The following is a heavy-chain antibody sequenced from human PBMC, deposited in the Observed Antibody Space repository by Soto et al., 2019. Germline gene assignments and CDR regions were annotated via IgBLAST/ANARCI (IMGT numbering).Heavy chain of an antibody. CDR2: INSDGSST. CDR1: GFTFSSYW. J-gene: IGHJ6*02. D-gene: IGHD2-2*01. CDR3: ARAGVVPGRGMDV. V-gene: IGHV3-74*01. Sequence: GGSLRLSCAASGFTFSSYWMHWVRQAPGKGLVWVSRINSDGSSTSYADSVKGRFTISRDNAKNTLYLQMNSLRAEDTAVYYCARAGVVPGRGMDVWGQGTTVTVSS.